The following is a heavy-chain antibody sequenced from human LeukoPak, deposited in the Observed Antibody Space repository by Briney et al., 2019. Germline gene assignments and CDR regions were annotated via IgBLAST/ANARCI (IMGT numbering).Heavy chain of an antibody. J-gene: IGHJ4*02. V-gene: IGHV3-7*01. CDR2: IKQDGSEK. Sequence: GGSLRLSCAASGITFSSYWMIWVRQAPGKGLEWVANIKQDGSEKYYVDSVKGRFTISRDSAKNSLYLQMDSLRAEDTAVYYCARITYYYDSSGYYYPYYFDYWGQGTLVTVSS. CDR3: ARITYYYDSSGYYYPYYFDY. D-gene: IGHD3-22*01. CDR1: GITFSSYW.